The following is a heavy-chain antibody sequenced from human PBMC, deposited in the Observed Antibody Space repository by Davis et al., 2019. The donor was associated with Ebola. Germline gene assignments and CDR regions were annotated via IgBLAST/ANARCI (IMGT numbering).Heavy chain of an antibody. CDR1: GGSITNYY. V-gene: IGHV4-59*08. D-gene: IGHD5-12*01. J-gene: IGHJ4*02. CDR3: AGQDIVATIIDY. Sequence: MPSETLSLTCTVSGGSITNYYWSWIRQTPGKGLEWIGYIYYSGSTNYNPSLKSRVTISVDTSKNQFSLKLSSVTAADTAVYYCAGQDIVATIIDYWGQGTLVTVSS. CDR2: IYYSGST.